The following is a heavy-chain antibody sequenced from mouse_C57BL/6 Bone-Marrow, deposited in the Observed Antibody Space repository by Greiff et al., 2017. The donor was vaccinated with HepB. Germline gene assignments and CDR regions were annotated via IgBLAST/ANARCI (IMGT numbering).Heavy chain of an antibody. CDR1: GFNIKDDY. CDR2: IDPENGDT. V-gene: IGHV14-4*01. D-gene: IGHD2-1*01. Sequence: VQLQQSGAELVRPGASVKLSCTASGFNIKDDYMHWVKQRPEQGLEWIGWIDPENGDTEYASKFQGKATITADTSSNTAYLQLSSLTSEDTSVYYCTTLICYGNPFDYWGQGTTLTVSS. J-gene: IGHJ2*01. CDR3: TTLICYGNPFDY.